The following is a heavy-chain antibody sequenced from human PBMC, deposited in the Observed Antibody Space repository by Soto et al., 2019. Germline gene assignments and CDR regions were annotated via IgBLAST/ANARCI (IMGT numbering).Heavy chain of an antibody. CDR1: DGSISRSTFY. CDR2: IYYSGST. D-gene: IGHD3-3*01. J-gene: IGHJ6*03. CDR3: AGSYDFWSGPYYYYYMDV. V-gene: IGHV4-61*01. Sequence: PSETLSLTCTVSDGSISRSTFYWSWIRQPPGKGLEWIGYIYYSGSTNYNPSLKSRVTISVDTSKNQFSLKLSPVTAADTAVYYCAGSYDFWSGPYYYYYMDVWGKGTTVTVSS.